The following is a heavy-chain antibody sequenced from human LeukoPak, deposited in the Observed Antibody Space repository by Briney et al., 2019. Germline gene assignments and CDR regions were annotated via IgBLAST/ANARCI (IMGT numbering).Heavy chain of an antibody. CDR3: AKEQNYYYYGMDV. Sequence: AGGSLRLSCAASGFTVSSYGMHWVRQAPGKGLEWVAVISYDGSNKYYADSVKGRFTISRDNSKNTLYLQMNSLRAEDTAVYYCAKEQNYYYYGMDVWGQGTTVTVSS. CDR1: GFTVSSYG. J-gene: IGHJ6*02. V-gene: IGHV3-30*18. CDR2: ISYDGSNK.